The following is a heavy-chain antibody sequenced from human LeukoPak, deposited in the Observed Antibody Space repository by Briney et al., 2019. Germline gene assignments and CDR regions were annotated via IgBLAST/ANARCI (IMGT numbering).Heavy chain of an antibody. CDR3: ARAVVGSGFDC. D-gene: IGHD2-15*01. J-gene: IGHJ4*02. V-gene: IGHV3-72*01. Sequence: QPGGSLRLSCVASGFISSDHYIDWVRQAPGKGLEWVGRTGNRANSYSTQYAASVRGRFIILSDDSKNSLYLQMNSLKNGDTAVYYCARAVVGSGFDCWGQGSLVSVSS. CDR1: GFISSDHY. CDR2: TGNRANSYST.